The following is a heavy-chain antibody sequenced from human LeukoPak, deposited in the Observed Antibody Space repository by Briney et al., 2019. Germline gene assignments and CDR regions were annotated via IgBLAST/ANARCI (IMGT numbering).Heavy chain of an antibody. J-gene: IGHJ4*02. V-gene: IGHV3-30-3*01. CDR3: AIPVLGYCSSSSCPPGY. CDR2: ISYDGSNK. CDR1: GFTFSSYV. D-gene: IGHD2-2*01. Sequence: GGSLRLSCAASGFTFSSYVIYWVRQAPGKGLEWVAFISYDGSNKYYADSVKGRFTISRDNSKNTLYLQMNSLRAEDTALYYCAIPVLGYCSSSSCPPGYWGQGTLVTVAS.